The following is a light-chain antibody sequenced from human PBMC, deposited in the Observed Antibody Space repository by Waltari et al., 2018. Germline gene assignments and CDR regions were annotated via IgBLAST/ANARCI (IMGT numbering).Light chain of an antibody. Sequence: SSELTQPPSLSVSPAQTARITCPGDALPNQTTYWYQQNSGQAPLLMIYKDNQRPSGVPERFSGSKSGTTVTLTVSGVQAEDEADYYCQSADSSGTLKWFFGGGTKLTVL. CDR2: KDN. V-gene: IGLV3-25*03. CDR3: QSADSSGTLKWF. CDR1: ALPNQT. J-gene: IGLJ2*01.